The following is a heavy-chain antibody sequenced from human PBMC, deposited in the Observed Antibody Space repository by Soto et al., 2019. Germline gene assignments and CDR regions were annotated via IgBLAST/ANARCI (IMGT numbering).Heavy chain of an antibody. CDR1: GFTFTSYS. CDR3: ARDGALGCAACSCNGGFDY. J-gene: IGHJ4*02. D-gene: IGHD2-15*01. Sequence: EVQLVESEGGLVKPGGSLRLSCISSGFTFTSYSMNWVRQAAGKGLEWVSSITSSSSYIYYADSVKGRFTISSDNAKKSLYLQMNSLTAEDTAIYYCARDGALGCAACSCNGGFDYWGQGTLVTVSS. V-gene: IGHV3-21*01. CDR2: ITSSSSYI.